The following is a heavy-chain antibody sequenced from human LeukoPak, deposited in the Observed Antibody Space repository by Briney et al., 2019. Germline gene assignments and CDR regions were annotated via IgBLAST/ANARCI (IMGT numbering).Heavy chain of an antibody. V-gene: IGHV3-30*04. CDR2: ISYDGSNK. CDR3: ARDPRWYYDSSGYYDY. CDR1: GLTFSSYA. D-gene: IGHD3-22*01. Sequence: GGSLRLSCAASGLTFSSYAMHWVRQAPGKGLEWVAVISYDGSNKYYADSVKGRFTISRDNSKNTLYLQMNSLRAEDTAVYYCARDPRWYYDSSGYYDYWGQGTLVTVSS. J-gene: IGHJ4*02.